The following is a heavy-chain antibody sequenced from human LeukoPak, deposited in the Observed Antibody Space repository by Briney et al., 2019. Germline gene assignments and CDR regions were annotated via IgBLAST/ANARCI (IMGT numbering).Heavy chain of an antibody. J-gene: IGHJ4*02. CDR1: GGSFSGYY. CDR3: ARAGYSRYPS. D-gene: IGHD5-12*01. CDR2: INHSGST. Sequence: SETLSLTCAVYGGSFSGYYWSWIRQPPGEGLEWIGEINHSGSTNYNPSLKSRVTISVDTSKNQFSLKLSSVPAADTAVYYCARAGYSRYPSWGQGTLVTVSS. V-gene: IGHV4-34*01.